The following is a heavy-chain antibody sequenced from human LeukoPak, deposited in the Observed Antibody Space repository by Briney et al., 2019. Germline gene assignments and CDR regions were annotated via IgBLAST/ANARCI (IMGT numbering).Heavy chain of an antibody. D-gene: IGHD1-26*01. J-gene: IGHJ4*02. Sequence: GASVKVSCKASGYTFTSYGISWVRQAPGQGLEWMGGIIPIFGTANYAQKFQGRVTITADESTSTAYMELSSLRSEDPAVYYCARGARVGAHREFDYWGQGTLVTVSS. CDR1: GYTFTSYG. V-gene: IGHV1-69*13. CDR2: IIPIFGTA. CDR3: ARGARVGAHREFDY.